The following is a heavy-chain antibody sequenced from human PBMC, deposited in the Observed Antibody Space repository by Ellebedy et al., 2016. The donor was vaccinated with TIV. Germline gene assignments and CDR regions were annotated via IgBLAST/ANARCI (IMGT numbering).Heavy chain of an antibody. CDR1: GFTFDDYT. D-gene: IGHD2-8*01. CDR3: ARATNGFDY. Sequence: GGSLRLSXAASGFTFDDYTMHWVRQAPGKGLEWVSFITWDGRSTYYADSVKGRFTISRDNSKNSIYLQMNSLRTEDTALYYCARATNGFDYWGQGTLVTVSS. CDR2: ITWDGRST. J-gene: IGHJ4*02. V-gene: IGHV3-43*01.